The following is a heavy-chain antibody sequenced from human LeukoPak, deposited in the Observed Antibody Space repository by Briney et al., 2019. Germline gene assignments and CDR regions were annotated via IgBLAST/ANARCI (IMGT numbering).Heavy chain of an antibody. Sequence: SVKVSCKASGGTFSSYAISWVRQAPGQGLEWMGGTIPIFGTANYAQKFQGRVTITADESTSTAYMELSSLRSEDTAVYYCARVIRTGTTLGYWGQGTLVTVSS. D-gene: IGHD1-7*01. CDR2: TIPIFGTA. CDR1: GGTFSSYA. V-gene: IGHV1-69*13. CDR3: ARVIRTGTTLGY. J-gene: IGHJ4*02.